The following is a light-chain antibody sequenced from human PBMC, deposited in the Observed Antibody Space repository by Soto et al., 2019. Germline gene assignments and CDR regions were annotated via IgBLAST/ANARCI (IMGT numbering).Light chain of an antibody. V-gene: IGKV1-39*01. Sequence: DIQMTQSPSSLSASVGDRVTITCRASQSVSSYLNWFQQKPGKAPKLLIYAASSLQNGVPPRFSGSGSGTDFTLTIGSLQPEDFASYYCQQSFITPWTFGQGTKVDNK. CDR3: QQSFITPWT. J-gene: IGKJ1*01. CDR2: AAS. CDR1: QSVSSY.